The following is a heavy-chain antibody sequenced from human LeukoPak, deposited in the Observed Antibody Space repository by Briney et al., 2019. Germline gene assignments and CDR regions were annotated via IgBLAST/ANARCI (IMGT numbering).Heavy chain of an antibody. J-gene: IGHJ3*02. CDR1: GYTFTDYY. CDR3: ARDGAFDI. CDR2: INPHTGDT. Sequence: SVKVSCKASGYTFTDYYMHWVRQAPGQGLEWMGWINPHTGDTNSAQKFQGRVTMTRDTSINTAYMELSRLRSDDTAVYYCARDGAFDIWGQGTMVTVSS. V-gene: IGHV1-2*02.